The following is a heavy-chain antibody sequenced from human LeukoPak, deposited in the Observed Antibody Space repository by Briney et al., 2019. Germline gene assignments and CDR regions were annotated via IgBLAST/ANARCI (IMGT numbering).Heavy chain of an antibody. CDR3: ASLLGYSYGYGDY. D-gene: IGHD5-18*01. Sequence: SVKVSCKASGGTFSSYAISWVRQAPGQGLEWMGGIIPIFGTANYAQKFQDRVTITADESTSTAYMELSSLRSEDTAVYYCASLLGYSYGYGDYWGQGTLVTVYS. CDR2: IIPIFGTA. CDR1: GGTFSSYA. V-gene: IGHV1-69*13. J-gene: IGHJ4*02.